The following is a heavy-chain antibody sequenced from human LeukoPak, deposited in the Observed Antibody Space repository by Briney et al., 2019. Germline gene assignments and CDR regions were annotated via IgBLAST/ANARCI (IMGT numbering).Heavy chain of an antibody. CDR2: IIPIFRTA. J-gene: IGHJ4*02. D-gene: IGHD2-15*01. CDR1: GGTFSSYA. V-gene: IGHV1-69*13. Sequence: SVKVSCKASGGTFSSYAISWVRQAPGQGLEWMGGIIPIFRTANYAQKFQGRVTITADESTSTAYMDLSSLRSEDTAVDYCERTDCSGGSCYSRRAFDYWGQGTLVTVSS. CDR3: ERTDCSGGSCYSRRAFDY.